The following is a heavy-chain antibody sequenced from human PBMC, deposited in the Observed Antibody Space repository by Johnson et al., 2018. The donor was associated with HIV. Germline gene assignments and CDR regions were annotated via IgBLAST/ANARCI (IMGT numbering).Heavy chain of an antibody. J-gene: IGHJ3*02. Sequence: VQLVESGGGVVRPGGSLRLSCAASGFTFDDYGMSWVRQPPGKGLEWVSGINWNAGSTGYADSVKGRFTISRDNAKNSLNLQMNSLRAEETALYYRAGDGRVGNLHAFDIWGQGTMVTVSS. V-gene: IGHV3-20*04. CDR2: INWNAGST. CDR3: AGDGRVGNLHAFDI. D-gene: IGHD1-26*01. CDR1: GFTFDDYG.